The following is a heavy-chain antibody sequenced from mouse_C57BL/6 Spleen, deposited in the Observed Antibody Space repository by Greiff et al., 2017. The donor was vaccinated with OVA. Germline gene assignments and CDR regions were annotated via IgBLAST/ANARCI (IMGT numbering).Heavy chain of an antibody. CDR3: RSDQTAQATGFAD. J-gene: IGHJ3*01. Sequence: EVQLVESGDGLVKPGGSLKLSCAASGFTFTSYAMSWVRQTPEKRLEWVAYISRGVDYTYYADTVKGRFTISGDNSTNTLYVRMSSLKSEDTAMDYGRSDQTAQATGFADWGQGTLVTVSA. V-gene: IGHV5-9-1*02. D-gene: IGHD3-2*02. CDR2: ISRGVDYT. CDR1: GFTFTSYA.